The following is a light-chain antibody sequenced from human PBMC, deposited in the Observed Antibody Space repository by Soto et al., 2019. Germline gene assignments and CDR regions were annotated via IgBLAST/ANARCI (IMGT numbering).Light chain of an antibody. CDR3: AAWDDSLSGLV. CDR1: SSNIGSNF. J-gene: IGLJ2*01. V-gene: IGLV1-47*02. CDR2: TDN. Sequence: QSVLTQPPSASGTPGQRVSISCSGSSSNIGSNFVYWYQQLPGTAPKLLIYTDNQRPSGVPDRFSGSKSGTSASLAISGLRSEDAADYYCAAWDDSLSGLVFGGGTKLTVL.